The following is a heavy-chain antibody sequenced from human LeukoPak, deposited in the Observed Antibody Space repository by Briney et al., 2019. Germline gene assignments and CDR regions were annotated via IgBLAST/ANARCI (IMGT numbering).Heavy chain of an antibody. D-gene: IGHD4-17*01. J-gene: IGHJ4*02. CDR2: ISSSSSYI. Sequence: GGSLRLSCAASGFTFSSYSMNWVRQAPGKGLEWVSSISSSSSYIYYADSVKGRFTISRDNAKNSLYLQMNSLRAEDTAVYYCARDYGDYGEYYFDYWGQGTLVTVSS. CDR1: GFTFSSYS. V-gene: IGHV3-21*01. CDR3: ARDYGDYGEYYFDY.